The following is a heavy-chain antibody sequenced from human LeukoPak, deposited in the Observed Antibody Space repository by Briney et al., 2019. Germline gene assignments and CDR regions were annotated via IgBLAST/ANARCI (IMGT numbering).Heavy chain of an antibody. D-gene: IGHD3-10*01. CDR1: GGSISSSSYY. J-gene: IGHJ5*02. CDR3: ARLTYYYGSGTYPWFDP. Sequence: PSETLSLTCTVSGGSISSSSYYWGWIRQPPGKGLEWIGSIYYSGNTYYNPSLKSRVTISVDTSNNQFSLRLTSVTAADTAVYYCARLTYYYGSGTYPWFDPWGQGTLVTVSS. CDR2: IYYSGNT. V-gene: IGHV4-39*01.